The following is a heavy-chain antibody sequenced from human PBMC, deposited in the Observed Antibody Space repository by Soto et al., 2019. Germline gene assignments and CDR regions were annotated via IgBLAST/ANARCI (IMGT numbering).Heavy chain of an antibody. Sequence: GGSLRLSCAASGFTFSSYSMNWVRQAPGKGLEWVSSISSSSSYIYYADSVKGRFTISRDNAKNSLYLQMNSLRAEDTAVYYCARDKYYYGSGSFWGDYYGMDVWGQGTTVTVSS. D-gene: IGHD3-10*01. CDR1: GFTFSSYS. CDR3: ARDKYYYGSGSFWGDYYGMDV. V-gene: IGHV3-21*01. J-gene: IGHJ6*02. CDR2: ISSSSSYI.